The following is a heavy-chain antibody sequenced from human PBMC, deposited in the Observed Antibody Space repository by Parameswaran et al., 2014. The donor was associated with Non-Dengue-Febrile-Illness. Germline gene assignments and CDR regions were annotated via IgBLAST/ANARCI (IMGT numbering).Heavy chain of an antibody. V-gene: IGHV4-34*01. D-gene: IGHD2-2*01. Sequence: VRQMPGKGLEWIGEINHSGSTNYNPSLKSRVTISVDTSKNQFSLKLSSVTAADTAVYYCARGRRYCSSTSCSTYYFDYWGQGTLVTVSS. CDR2: INHSGST. CDR3: ARGRRYCSSTSCSTYYFDY. J-gene: IGHJ4*02.